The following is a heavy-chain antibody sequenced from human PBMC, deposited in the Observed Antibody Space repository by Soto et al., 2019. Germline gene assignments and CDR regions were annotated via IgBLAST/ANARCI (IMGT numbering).Heavy chain of an antibody. CDR1: GFTFSSYS. Sequence: GGSLRLSCASSGFTFSSYSMNWVRQAPGKGLEWVSSISSSSSYIYYADSVKGRFTISRDNAKNSLYLQMNSLRAEDTAVYYCARDESGYEITPIDYWGQGTLVTVSS. CDR2: ISSSSSYI. V-gene: IGHV3-21*01. CDR3: ARDESGYEITPIDY. D-gene: IGHD5-12*01. J-gene: IGHJ4*02.